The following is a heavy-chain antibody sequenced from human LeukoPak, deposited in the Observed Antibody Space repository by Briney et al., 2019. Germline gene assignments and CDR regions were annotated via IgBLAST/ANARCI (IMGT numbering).Heavy chain of an antibody. CDR2: ISGGGGST. CDR3: AKGVGIAARPPFDY. CDR1: GFTFSSYA. V-gene: IGHV3-23*01. D-gene: IGHD6-6*01. J-gene: IGHJ4*02. Sequence: GGSLRLSCAASGFTFSSYAMSWVRQAPGKGLEWVSAISGGGGSTYYADSAKGRFTISRDNSKNTLYLQMSSLRAEDTAVYYCAKGVGIAARPPFDYWGQGTLVTVSS.